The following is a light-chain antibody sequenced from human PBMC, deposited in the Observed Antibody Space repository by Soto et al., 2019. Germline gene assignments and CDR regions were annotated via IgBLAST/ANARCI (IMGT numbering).Light chain of an antibody. Sequence: DIQMTQSPSILSASVGDRVTITCRASQSISTWLAWYQQEPGKAPKLLIHKASSLQSGVPSRFSGSGSGTDFTLTISSLHPDDFATYYCQQYNSYSPTFGQGTKVDI. CDR1: QSISTW. CDR3: QQYNSYSPT. V-gene: IGKV1-5*03. J-gene: IGKJ1*01. CDR2: KAS.